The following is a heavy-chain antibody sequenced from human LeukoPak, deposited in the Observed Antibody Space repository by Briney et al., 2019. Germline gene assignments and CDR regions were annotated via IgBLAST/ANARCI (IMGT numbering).Heavy chain of an antibody. CDR2: INHSGST. J-gene: IGHJ5*02. CDR3: ARGGPSVGYCSGGSCYNWFDP. Sequence: SETLSLTCAVYGGSFSGYYWSWIRQPPGKALEWIGEINHSGSTNYNPSLKSRVTISVDTSKNQFSLKLSSVTAADTAVYYCARGGPSVGYCSGGSCYNWFDPWGQGTLVTVSS. V-gene: IGHV4-34*01. D-gene: IGHD2-15*01. CDR1: GGSFSGYY.